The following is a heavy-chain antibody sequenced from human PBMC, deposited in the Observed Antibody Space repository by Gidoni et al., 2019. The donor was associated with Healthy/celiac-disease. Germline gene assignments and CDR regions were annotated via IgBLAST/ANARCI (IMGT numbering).Heavy chain of an antibody. CDR2: IYHSGST. V-gene: IGHV4-30-2*01. D-gene: IGHD3-22*01. J-gene: IGHJ4*02. CDR1: GGSISSDGYS. CDR3: ARVVGGSSGEYFDY. Sequence: QLQLQEYGPVLVKPSQALSLTCAVSGGSISSDGYSWSWIRQPPAKGLEWIGYIYHSGSTYYNPSLNSRVTISVDRSKNQFSLKLSSVTAADTAVYYCARVVGGSSGEYFDYWGQGTLVTVSS.